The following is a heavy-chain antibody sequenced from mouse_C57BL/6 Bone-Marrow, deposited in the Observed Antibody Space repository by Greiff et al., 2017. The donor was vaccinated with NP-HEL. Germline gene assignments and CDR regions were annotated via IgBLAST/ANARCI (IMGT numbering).Heavy chain of an antibody. CDR2: IYPRSGNT. J-gene: IGHJ3*01. Sequence: QVQLQQSGAELARPGASVKLSCKASGYTFTSYGISWVKQRTGQGLEWIGEIYPRSGNTYYNEKFKGKATLTADKSSSTAYMELRSLTSEDSAVYFCARPYYYGSSYEAYWGQGTLVTVSA. CDR3: ARPYYYGSSYEAY. V-gene: IGHV1-81*01. D-gene: IGHD1-1*01. CDR1: GYTFTSYG.